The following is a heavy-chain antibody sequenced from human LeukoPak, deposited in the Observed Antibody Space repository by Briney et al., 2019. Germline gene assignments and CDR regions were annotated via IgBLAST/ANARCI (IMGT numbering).Heavy chain of an antibody. Sequence: GGSLRLSCAASGFTFSSYSMNWVRQAPGKGLEWVSYISSSGSTIYYADSVKGRFTISRDNAKNSLYLQMNSLRAEDTAVYYCARDRIVATITYYYYYGMDVWGQGTTVTVSS. CDR2: ISSSGSTI. CDR1: GFTFSSYS. CDR3: ARDRIVATITYYYYYGMDV. D-gene: IGHD5-12*01. V-gene: IGHV3-48*04. J-gene: IGHJ6*02.